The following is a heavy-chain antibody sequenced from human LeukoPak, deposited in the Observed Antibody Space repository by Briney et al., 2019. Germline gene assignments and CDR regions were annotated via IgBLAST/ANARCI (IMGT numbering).Heavy chain of an antibody. J-gene: IGHJ4*02. Sequence: GGSLRLSCAASGFTLSTYWMSWVRQAPGKGLEWVANIKQDGSHKNYVDSVKGRFTISRDNAKNSLYLQMNSLRADDTAVYYCARDKGQQLVPHDFDYWGQGTLVTVSS. CDR3: ARDKGQQLVPHDFDY. D-gene: IGHD6-13*01. CDR2: IKQDGSHK. CDR1: GFTLSTYW. V-gene: IGHV3-7*01.